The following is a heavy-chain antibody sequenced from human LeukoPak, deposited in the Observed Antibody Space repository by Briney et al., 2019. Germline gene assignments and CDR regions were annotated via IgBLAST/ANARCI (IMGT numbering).Heavy chain of an antibody. Sequence: PSETLSLTCTVPGGSISSHYWSWIRQPPGKGLEWIGYIYYSGSTNYNPSLKSRVTISVDTSKNQFSLKLSSVTAADTAVYYCARHGDYTIFGVVNHENWFDPWGQGTLVTVSS. CDR2: IYYSGST. CDR1: GGSISSHY. J-gene: IGHJ5*02. V-gene: IGHV4-59*08. CDR3: ARHGDYTIFGVVNHENWFDP. D-gene: IGHD3-3*01.